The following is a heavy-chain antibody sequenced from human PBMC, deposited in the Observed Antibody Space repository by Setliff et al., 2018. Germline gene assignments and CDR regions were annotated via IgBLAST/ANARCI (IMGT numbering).Heavy chain of an antibody. V-gene: IGHV4-59*11. CDR2: IFYSDTA. CDR1: GGSIGPHY. J-gene: IGHJ6*03. Sequence: TLSLTCTVYGGSIGPHYWSWVRQAPGKGLEWIGHIFYSDTAKYNPSLESRAAISVDSSKNQFSLKLRSVTAADTAVYYCARDRSTVIRGVTSFFYYYMDVRGGGTTVTVSS. CDR3: ARDRSTVIRGVTSFFYYYMDV. D-gene: IGHD3-10*01.